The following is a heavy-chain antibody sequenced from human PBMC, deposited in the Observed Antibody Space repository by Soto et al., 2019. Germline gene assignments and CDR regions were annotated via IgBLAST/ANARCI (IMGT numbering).Heavy chain of an antibody. D-gene: IGHD1-7*01. CDR3: ARYLPGTTSAFDI. CDR1: GGTFSSYA. J-gene: IGHJ3*02. V-gene: IGHV1-69*13. CDR2: IIPIFGTA. Sequence: ASVKVSCKASGGTFSSYAISWVRQAPGQGLEWMGGIIPIFGTANYAQKFQGRVTITADESTSTAYMELSSLRSEDTAVYYCARYLPGTTSAFDIWGQGTMVTVSS.